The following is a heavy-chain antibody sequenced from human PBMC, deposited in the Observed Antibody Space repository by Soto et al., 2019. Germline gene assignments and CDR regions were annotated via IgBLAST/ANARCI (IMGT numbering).Heavy chain of an antibody. CDR1: GFSLSTSGVG. CDR2: IYWDDDK. D-gene: IGHD3-10*01. V-gene: IGHV2-5*02. J-gene: IGHJ4*02. Sequence: QITLKESGPPLVKPTQTLTLTCTFSGFSLSTSGVGVGWIRQPPGKALECLALIYWDDDKRYSPSLRSRLTIPPDTSKTQVVLTMTNMGPVDTATYYSAHSRFGNYGSDHWGQGALVTVSS. CDR3: AHSRFGNYGSDH.